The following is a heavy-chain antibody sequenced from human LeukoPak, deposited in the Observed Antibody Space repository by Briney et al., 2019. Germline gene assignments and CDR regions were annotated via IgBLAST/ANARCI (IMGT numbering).Heavy chain of an antibody. J-gene: IGHJ6*02. V-gene: IGHV4-59*01. CDR2: IYYSGST. Sequence: SETLSLTCTVSGGSISSYYWSWIRQPPGKGLEWIGYIYYSGSTDYNPSLKSRVTISVDTSRNQFSLKLSSVTAADTGVYYCARGEVTVAGYYYYGMDVWGQGTTVTASS. D-gene: IGHD6-19*01. CDR1: GGSISSYY. CDR3: ARGEVTVAGYYYYGMDV.